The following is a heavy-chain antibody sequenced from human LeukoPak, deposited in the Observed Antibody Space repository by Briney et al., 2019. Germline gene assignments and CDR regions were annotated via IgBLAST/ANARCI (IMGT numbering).Heavy chain of an antibody. V-gene: IGHV1-8*03. CDR2: MNPNTGNT. D-gene: IGHD3-16*01. Sequence: ASVKVSCKASGYTFTSYDINWVRQAPGQGLEWMGWMNPNTGNTGYAQKFQGRVTITRNTSISTAYMELNSLRSEDTAVYYCARGTKSGLGESSIGYWGQGTLVTGSS. CDR1: GYTFTSYD. J-gene: IGHJ4*02. CDR3: ARGTKSGLGESSIGY.